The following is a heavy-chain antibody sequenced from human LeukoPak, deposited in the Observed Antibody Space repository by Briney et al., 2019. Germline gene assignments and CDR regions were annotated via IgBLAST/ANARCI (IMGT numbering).Heavy chain of an antibody. J-gene: IGHJ6*03. D-gene: IGHD1-26*01. CDR3: TRAFPMGAITAYYNYMDV. CDR2: ISTYNGNT. Sequence: RASVKVSCKASGYTFTSYGFSWVRQAPGQGLEWMGWISTYNGNTNYGQKLQGRVTMTTDTSTTTAHMELRSLRSDDTAVYYCTRAFPMGAITAYYNYMDVWGKGTTVTVSS. V-gene: IGHV1-18*01. CDR1: GYTFTSYG.